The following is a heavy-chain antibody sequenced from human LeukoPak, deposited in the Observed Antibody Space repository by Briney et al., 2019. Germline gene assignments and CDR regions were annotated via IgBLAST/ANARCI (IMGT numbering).Heavy chain of an antibody. J-gene: IGHJ4*02. CDR3: ATGGYCSGGSCYSEGFFDY. CDR2: INPNSGGT. D-gene: IGHD2-15*01. CDR1: GYTFTGYY. Sequence: ASVKVSCKASGYTFTGYYMHWVRQAPGQGLEWMGWINPNSGGTNYAQKFQGWVTMTRDTSISTAYMELSRLRSEDTAVYYCATGGYCSGGSCYSEGFFDYWGQGTLVTVSS. V-gene: IGHV1-2*04.